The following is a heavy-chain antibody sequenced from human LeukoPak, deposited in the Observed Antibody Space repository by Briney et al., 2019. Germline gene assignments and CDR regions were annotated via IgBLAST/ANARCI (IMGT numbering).Heavy chain of an antibody. CDR2: IKQDGSEK. D-gene: IGHD4-23*01. CDR1: GFSFSSYW. CDR3: ARNDYGGLQGSFDI. Sequence: PGGSLRLSCAASGFSFSSYWMSWVRQAPGKGLEWVANIKQDGSEKYYVDSVKGRFSISRDNAKKSLYLQMNSLRAEDTAVYYCARNDYGGLQGSFDIWGQGTTVTVSS. J-gene: IGHJ3*02. V-gene: IGHV3-7*01.